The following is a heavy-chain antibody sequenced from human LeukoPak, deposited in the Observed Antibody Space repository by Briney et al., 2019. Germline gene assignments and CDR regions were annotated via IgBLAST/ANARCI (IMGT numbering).Heavy chain of an antibody. D-gene: IGHD3-3*01. V-gene: IGHV4-61*02. CDR1: GASITSAYNY. J-gene: IGHJ4*02. Sequence: SETLSLTCSVSGASITSAYNYCSWIRQPAGEGLEWIGRIYDGGTTDYNPSLGGRVTMSLDTSDNEFSLRLRYVTAADTAVYYCARNGAVTSFDYWGQGILVTVS. CDR3: ARNGAVTSFDY. CDR2: IYDGGTT.